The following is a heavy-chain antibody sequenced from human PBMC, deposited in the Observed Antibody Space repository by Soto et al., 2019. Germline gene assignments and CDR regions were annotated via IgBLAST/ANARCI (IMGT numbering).Heavy chain of an antibody. J-gene: IGHJ4*02. CDR2: IYYSGST. CDR1: GGSFRSYY. D-gene: IGHD3-10*01. Sequence: PSGTPSPTFTAPGGSFRSYYLTWTRQPPGKGLAWIGYIYYSGSTYYNPSLKSRVTISVDTSKNQFSLKLSSVTAADTAVYYCARALSSMVRGVIQTYYFDYWGQGTLVTVSS. V-gene: IGHV4-59*12. CDR3: ARALSSMVRGVIQTYYFDY.